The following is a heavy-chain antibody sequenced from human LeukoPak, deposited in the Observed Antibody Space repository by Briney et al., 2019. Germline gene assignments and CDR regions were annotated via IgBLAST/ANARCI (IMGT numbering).Heavy chain of an antibody. CDR2: ISYDGTNK. D-gene: IGHD2-2*01. CDR1: GFTFSSYA. J-gene: IGHJ4*02. Sequence: LTGGSLRLSCAASGFTFSSYAMHWVRQAPGKGLEWVAVISYDGTNKYYADSVKGRFTISRDNAKNTLYLQVNSLRAEDTAFYYCAKDPPGVPGWGQGTLVTVSS. V-gene: IGHV3-30*04. CDR3: AKDPPGVPG.